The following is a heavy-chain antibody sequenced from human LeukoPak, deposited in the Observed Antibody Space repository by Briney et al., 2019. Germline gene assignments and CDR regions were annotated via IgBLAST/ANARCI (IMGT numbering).Heavy chain of an antibody. CDR3: ATTLNIATPGHL. CDR2: IKHDDSEK. Sequence: GGSLRLSCAASGFTFSTYWMSWVRQAPGKGLEWVANIKHDDSEKYYVDSVKGRFTISRDNAKNSVYLQMNSLRAEDTAVYYCATTLNIATPGHLWGQGTLVTVSS. CDR1: GFTFSTYW. V-gene: IGHV3-7*01. D-gene: IGHD6-13*01. J-gene: IGHJ1*01.